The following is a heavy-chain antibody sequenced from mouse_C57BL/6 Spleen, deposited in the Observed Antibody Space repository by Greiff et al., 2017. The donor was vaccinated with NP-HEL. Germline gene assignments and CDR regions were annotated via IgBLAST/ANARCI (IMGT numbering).Heavy chain of an antibody. Sequence: VQLQQPGTELVKPGASVKLSCKASGYTFTSSWMHWVKQRPGQGLEWIGNINPSNGGTNSNEKLKSKATLTVDKSSSTAYMQLSSLTSEDSAVYYCARNDYDGEFAYWGQGTLVTVSA. CDR3: ARNDYDGEFAY. J-gene: IGHJ3*01. V-gene: IGHV1-53*01. D-gene: IGHD2-4*01. CDR1: GYTFTSSW. CDR2: INPSNGGT.